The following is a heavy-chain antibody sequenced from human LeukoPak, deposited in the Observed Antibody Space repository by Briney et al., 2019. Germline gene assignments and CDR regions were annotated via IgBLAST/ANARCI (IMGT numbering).Heavy chain of an antibody. J-gene: IGHJ4*02. V-gene: IGHV4-30-4*07. CDR1: GGSISSGGYS. D-gene: IGHD3-22*01. Sequence: SQTLSLTCAVSGGSISSGGYSWSWIRQPPGKGLEWIGYIYYSGSTYYNPSLKSRVTISVDTSKNQFSLKLSSVTATDTAVYYCARVVTMIPNFDYWGQGTLVTVSS. CDR2: IYYSGST. CDR3: ARVVTMIPNFDY.